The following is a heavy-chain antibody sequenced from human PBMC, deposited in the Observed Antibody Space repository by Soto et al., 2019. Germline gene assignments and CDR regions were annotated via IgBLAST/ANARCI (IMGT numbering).Heavy chain of an antibody. CDR1: GFTFSSYW. V-gene: IGHV3-21*01. CDR3: ARSRAMIVVAADAFDI. D-gene: IGHD3-22*01. Sequence: GGSLRLSCAASGFTFSSYWMSWVRQAPGKGLEWVSSISSSSSYIYYADSVKGRFTISRDNAKNSLYLQMNSLRAEDTAVYYCARSRAMIVVAADAFDIRGQGTMVTVSS. J-gene: IGHJ3*02. CDR2: ISSSSSYI.